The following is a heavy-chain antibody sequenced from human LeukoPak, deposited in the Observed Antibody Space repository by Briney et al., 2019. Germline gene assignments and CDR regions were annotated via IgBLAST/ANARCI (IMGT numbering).Heavy chain of an antibody. Sequence: GGSLRLSCAASGFTFSSYGMTWVRQAPGKGLEWVSYISSSSSTIYYADSVKGRFTISRDNSKNTLYLQMNSLRAEDTAVYYCARRAGAYSHPYDYWGQGTLVTVSS. CDR2: ISSSSSTI. D-gene: IGHD4/OR15-4a*01. CDR3: ARRAGAYSHPYDY. J-gene: IGHJ4*02. CDR1: GFTFSSYG. V-gene: IGHV3-48*01.